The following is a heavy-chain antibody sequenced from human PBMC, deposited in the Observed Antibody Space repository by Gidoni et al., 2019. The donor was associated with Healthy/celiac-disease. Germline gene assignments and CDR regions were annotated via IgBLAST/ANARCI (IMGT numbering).Heavy chain of an antibody. J-gene: IGHJ6*02. CDR3: ARISDYYYGMDV. Sequence: QVQLVQSGAEVKKPGSSVKVSCKASGGTFSSYTISWVRQAPGQGLEWMGRISPILGIANSAQKFQGRVTITADKSTSTAYMELSSLRSEDTAVYYCARISDYYYGMDVWGQGTTVTVSS. V-gene: IGHV1-69*02. CDR1: GGTFSSYT. CDR2: ISPILGIA.